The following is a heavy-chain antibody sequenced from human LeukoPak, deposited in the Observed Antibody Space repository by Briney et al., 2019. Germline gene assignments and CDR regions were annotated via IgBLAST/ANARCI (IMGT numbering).Heavy chain of an antibody. CDR3: ARDSGYDWEDY. Sequence: ASVKVSCKASVGTFSSYAISWVRQAPGQGLEWMGRIIPIFGTANYAQKFQGRVTITADKSTSTAYMELSSLRSEDTAVYYCARDSGYDWEDYWGQGTLVTVSS. CDR1: VGTFSSYA. J-gene: IGHJ4*02. V-gene: IGHV1-69*06. CDR2: IIPIFGTA. D-gene: IGHD5-12*01.